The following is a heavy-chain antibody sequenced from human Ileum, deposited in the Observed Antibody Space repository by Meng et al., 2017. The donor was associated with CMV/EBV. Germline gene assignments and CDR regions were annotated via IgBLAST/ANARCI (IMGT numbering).Heavy chain of an antibody. J-gene: IGHJ6*02. CDR3: AKGLVVAAFYYYYGMDV. V-gene: IGHV3-7*01. CDR2: IKQDGSAI. Sequence: GESLKISCAASGFTFSSYWMSWVRQAPGKGLEWVANIKQDGSAIHYVDSVKGRFTISRDNAKNSLYLQMTSLTGEDTAVYYCAKGLVVAAFYYYYGMDVWGQGTTVTVSS. D-gene: IGHD2-2*01. CDR1: GFTFSSYW.